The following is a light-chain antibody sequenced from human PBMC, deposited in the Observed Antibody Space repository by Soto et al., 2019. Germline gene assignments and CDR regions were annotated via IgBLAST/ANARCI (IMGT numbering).Light chain of an antibody. CDR2: WAS. V-gene: IGKV4-1*01. CDR3: HQYNGIPWT. CDR1: QSVLHSPNNKND. J-gene: IGKJ1*01. Sequence: DIVMTQSPDSLAVSLGERATINCKSSQSVLHSPNNKNDLAWYQQQPGQPPKLLIYWASTRESGVPDRFSGSGSGTDFTLTISSLQAEDVAVYYCHQYNGIPWTFGQGTKVEIK.